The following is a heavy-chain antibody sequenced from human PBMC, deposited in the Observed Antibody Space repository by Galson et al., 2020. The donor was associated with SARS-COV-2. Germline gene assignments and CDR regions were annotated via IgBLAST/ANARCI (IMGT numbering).Heavy chain of an antibody. J-gene: IGHJ4*02. V-gene: IGHV1-18*04. CDR1: GYTFTSYG. CDR2: ISAYNGNT. D-gene: IGHD3-22*01. CDR3: ARVGGYYYDSSGLFDY. Sequence: ASVKVSCKASGYTFTSYGISWVRQAPGQGLERMGWISAYNGNTNYAQKLQGRVTMTTDTSTSKAYMELRSLRSDDTAVYYCARVGGYYYDSSGLFDYWGQGTLVTVSS.